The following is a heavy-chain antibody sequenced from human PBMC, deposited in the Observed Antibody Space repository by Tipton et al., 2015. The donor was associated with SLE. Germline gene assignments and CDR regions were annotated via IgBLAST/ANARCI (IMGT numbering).Heavy chain of an antibody. Sequence: TLSLTCTVSGGSISSGSYYWSWIRQPAGKGLEWIGHIYTSGSTNYNPSLKSRVTISVDTSKNQFSLKLSSVTAADTALYYCASGTNYDSSGYYSYWGQGTLVTVSS. CDR1: GGSISSGSYY. CDR2: IYTSGST. CDR3: ASGTNYDSSGYYSY. J-gene: IGHJ4*02. D-gene: IGHD3-22*01. V-gene: IGHV4-61*09.